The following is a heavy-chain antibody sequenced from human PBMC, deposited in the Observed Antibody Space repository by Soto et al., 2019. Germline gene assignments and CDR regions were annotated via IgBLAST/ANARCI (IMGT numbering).Heavy chain of an antibody. CDR1: GFTFDDYA. Sequence: PGGSLRLSCAASGFTFDDYAMHWVRQAPGKGLEWVSRIDTDGGGTSYADSVKGRFTISTDNAKNTVYLQMNSPRAEDTAVYYCATVFDLWGQGTLVTVSS. J-gene: IGHJ5*02. CDR2: IDTDGGGT. CDR3: ATVFDL. V-gene: IGHV3-74*01.